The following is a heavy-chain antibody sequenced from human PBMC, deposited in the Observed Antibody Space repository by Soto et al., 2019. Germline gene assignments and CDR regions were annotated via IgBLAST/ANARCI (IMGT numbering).Heavy chain of an antibody. Sequence: QVQLVESGGGLVKPGGSLRLSCAASGFTFSDYYMSWIRQAPGKGLEWVSYISTGSSHTNYADSGKGRFTISRDNAKNSLYLQMNSLRAEDTAVYYCARAIWGSSSWWVYCGQGTLVTVSS. J-gene: IGHJ4*02. CDR3: ARAIWGSSSWWVY. D-gene: IGHD6-13*01. CDR1: GFTFSDYY. V-gene: IGHV3-11*05. CDR2: ISTGSSHT.